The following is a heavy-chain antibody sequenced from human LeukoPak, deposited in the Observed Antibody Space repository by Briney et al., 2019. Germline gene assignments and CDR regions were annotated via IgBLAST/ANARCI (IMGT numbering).Heavy chain of an antibody. D-gene: IGHD3-10*01. CDR3: ASNMVRGVREDY. CDR1: GGTFSSYA. CDR2: IIPIFGTA. J-gene: IGHJ4*02. V-gene: IGHV1-69*06. Sequence: ASVKVSCKASGGTFSSYAISWVRQAPGQGLEWMGGIIPIFGTANYAQKFQGRVTITADKSTSTAYMELSSLRSEGTAVYYCASNMVRGVREDYWGQGTLVTVSS.